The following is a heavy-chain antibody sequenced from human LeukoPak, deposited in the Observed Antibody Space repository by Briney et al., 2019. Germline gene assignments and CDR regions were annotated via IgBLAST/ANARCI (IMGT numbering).Heavy chain of an antibody. CDR3: ARGPYGSGSYYIPLDY. J-gene: IGHJ4*02. D-gene: IGHD3-10*01. V-gene: IGHV1-18*04. CDR2: ISAYNGNT. CDR1: GYTFTSYG. Sequence: GASVKVSCKASGYTFTSYGISWVRQAPGQGLECMGWISAYNGNTNYAQKLQGRVTMTTDTSTSTAYMELRSLRSDDTAVYYCARGPYGSGSYYIPLDYWGQGTLVTVSS.